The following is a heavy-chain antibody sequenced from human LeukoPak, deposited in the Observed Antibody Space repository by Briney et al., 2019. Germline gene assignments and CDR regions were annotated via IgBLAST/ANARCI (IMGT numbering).Heavy chain of an antibody. CDR1: GGSISSYY. Sequence: SQTLSLTCTVSGGSISSYYWSRIRQPPGKRLEWIGNISYSGSTNYNPSLKSRVTISVDTSKNQFSLKLSSVSAADTAVYYCARDLGYYYDSSGYYCGAGLTGFDRWGQGTLVTVSS. J-gene: IGHJ5*02. V-gene: IGHV4-59*01. CDR3: ARDLGYYYDSSGYYCGAGLTGFDR. D-gene: IGHD3-22*01. CDR2: ISYSGST.